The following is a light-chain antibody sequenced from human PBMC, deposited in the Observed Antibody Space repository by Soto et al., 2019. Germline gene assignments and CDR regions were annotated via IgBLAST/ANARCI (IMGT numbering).Light chain of an antibody. J-gene: IGKJ2*01. CDR2: GAS. V-gene: IGKV1-12*01. CDR1: QAISSW. Sequence: DIQMTQSPSSVSASGGDRVTITCRASQAISSWLAWYQQKPGKAPKLLIYGASTLQSGVPSSFSGSGSGKEFTLTISSLQPEDFATYYCQQANSFTYTLGQGTKLEIK. CDR3: QQANSFTYT.